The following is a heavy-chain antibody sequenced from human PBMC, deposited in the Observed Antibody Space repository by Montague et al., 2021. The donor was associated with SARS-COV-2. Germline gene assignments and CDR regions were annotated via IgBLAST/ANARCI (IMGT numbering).Heavy chain of an antibody. V-gene: IGHV4-59*12. CDR3: ARQAAGSYFYYGVDV. D-gene: IGHD6-13*01. Sequence: SETLSLTCTVSGDSINTYYWNWIRQPPEKGLEWLGSIFYTGSTNYNPSLKSRVTISLDTSKNQFFLKVTSVTAADTAVYYCARQAAGSYFYYGVDVWGQGTTVTVSS. CDR2: IFYTGST. J-gene: IGHJ6*02. CDR1: GDSINTYY.